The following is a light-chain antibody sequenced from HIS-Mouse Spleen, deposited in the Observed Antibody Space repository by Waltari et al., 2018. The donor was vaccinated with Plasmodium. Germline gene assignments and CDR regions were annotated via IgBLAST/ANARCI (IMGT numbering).Light chain of an antibody. J-gene: IGLJ2*01. Sequence: QSALTQPPSASGSPGQSVTISCTGTSSDVGGYNYVSWYQQHPGKAPKLMIDEVSKRPSGVPASFSGSKSGNTASLTVSGLQAEDEADYYCSSYAGSNNLVFGGGTKLTVL. CDR2: EVS. CDR3: SSYAGSNNLV. CDR1: SSDVGGYNY. V-gene: IGLV2-8*01.